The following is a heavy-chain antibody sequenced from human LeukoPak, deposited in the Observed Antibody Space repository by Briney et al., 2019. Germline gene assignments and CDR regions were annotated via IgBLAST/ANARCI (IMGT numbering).Heavy chain of an antibody. CDR3: AKDSSSWSFDH. Sequence: GGSLRLSCAASGFTFSSYAMHWVRQAPGKGLEWVAVISYDGSNKYYADSVKGRFTISRDNSKNTLYLQMNSLRAEDTAVYYCAKDSSSWSFDHWGQGTLVTVSS. V-gene: IGHV3-30*04. D-gene: IGHD6-13*01. J-gene: IGHJ4*02. CDR1: GFTFSSYA. CDR2: ISYDGSNK.